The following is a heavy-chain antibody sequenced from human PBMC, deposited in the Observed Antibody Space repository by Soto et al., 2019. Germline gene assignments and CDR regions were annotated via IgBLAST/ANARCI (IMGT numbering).Heavy chain of an antibody. Sequence: QVQLVESGGGSGKPGGSLRLSCAASGFAFSDFYMSWVRQAPGKGLEWISYISNGGLIAYYADSVRGRFTISRDNANNSLFLQMSSLRVDDTAVYYCVRGGGLLVTAVLLQHWGQGALLTVSS. D-gene: IGHD2-21*02. V-gene: IGHV3-11*01. J-gene: IGHJ1*01. CDR1: GFAFSDFY. CDR2: ISNGGLIA. CDR3: VRGGGLLVTAVLLQH.